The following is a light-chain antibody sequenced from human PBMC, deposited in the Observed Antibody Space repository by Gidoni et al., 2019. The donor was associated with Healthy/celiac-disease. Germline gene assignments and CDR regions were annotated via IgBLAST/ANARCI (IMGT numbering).Light chain of an antibody. V-gene: IGLV2-23*01. Sequence: SALTQPASVCGSPGQSNTISFTGTSSDVGSYNLVSWYQQPPGKAPKLMIYEGSKRPSGVSNCFSGSKSGNTASLTIAGLQAEDEADYYRCSYAGISTLFGTGTKVTVL. CDR2: EGS. J-gene: IGLJ1*01. CDR1: SSDVGSYNL. CDR3: CSYAGISTL.